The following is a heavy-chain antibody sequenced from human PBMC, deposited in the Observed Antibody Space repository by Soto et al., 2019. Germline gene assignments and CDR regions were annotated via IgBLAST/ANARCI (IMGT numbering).Heavy chain of an antibody. CDR2: ISRDGSYI. CDR1: GFTFSRHA. CDR3: ARTRNGGVADSFDS. Sequence: GGSLRLSCAASGFTFSRHAIHWVRLTLGRGLEWVLAISRDGSYIYYTDSVKGRFTVSRDNSKNTVFVQMNRLIPDDTALYFCARTRNGGVADSFDSWGQGTRVTVSS. J-gene: IGHJ5*01. D-gene: IGHD3-3*01. V-gene: IGHV3-30*04.